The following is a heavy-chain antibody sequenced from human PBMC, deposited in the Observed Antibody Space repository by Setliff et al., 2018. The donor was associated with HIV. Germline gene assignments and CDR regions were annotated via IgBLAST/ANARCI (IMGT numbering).Heavy chain of an antibody. Sequence: TSETLSLTCTVSSVSISSYYWSWIRQPPGKGLEWTGYIYYSGSTNYNPSLKSRVTISVDTSKNQFSLKLSSVTAADTAVYYCARRWHIVVVTATDAFDIWGQGTMVTVSS. D-gene: IGHD2-21*02. V-gene: IGHV4-59*08. CDR3: ARRWHIVVVTATDAFDI. CDR2: IYYSGST. CDR1: SVSISSYY. J-gene: IGHJ3*02.